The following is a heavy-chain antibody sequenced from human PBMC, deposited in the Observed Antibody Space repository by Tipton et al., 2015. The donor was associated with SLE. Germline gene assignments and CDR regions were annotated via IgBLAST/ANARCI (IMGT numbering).Heavy chain of an antibody. D-gene: IGHD3-16*01. Sequence: TLSLTCTLSGDSISNNNYYWGWIRQPPGKGLEWIGNINYSGTTYFNSSLKTRITISVDRSMVHFSLRLASVTAADTAVYYCARAIGVNYFNFWGQGILVNVSP. CDR1: GDSISNNNYY. V-gene: IGHV4-39*02. CDR3: ARAIGVNYFNF. CDR2: INYSGTT. J-gene: IGHJ4*02.